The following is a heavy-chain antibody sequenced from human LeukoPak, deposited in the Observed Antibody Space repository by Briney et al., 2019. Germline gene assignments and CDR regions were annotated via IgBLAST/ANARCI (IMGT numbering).Heavy chain of an antibody. CDR1: GGSMSSYC. CDR2: IYYSGST. J-gene: IGHJ4*02. CDR3: ARRDSSVWYLDY. Sequence: SETLSLTCNVSGGSMSSYCWSWIRQTPGKGLEWIGYIYYSGSTNNNPSLKSRVTISIDTSKNQFSLRLSSVTAADTAIYYCARRDSSVWYLDYWGQGTLVTVSS. V-gene: IGHV4-59*08. D-gene: IGHD6-19*01.